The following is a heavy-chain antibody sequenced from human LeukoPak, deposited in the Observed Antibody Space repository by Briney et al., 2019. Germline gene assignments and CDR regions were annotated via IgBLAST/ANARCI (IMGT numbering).Heavy chain of an antibody. CDR2: IYYSGST. D-gene: IGHD1-26*01. V-gene: IGHV4-39*01. Sequence: ETLSLTCTVSGGSISSSSYYWGWIRQPPGKGLDWIGSIYYSGSTYYNPSLKSRVTISVDTSKNQFSLKLSSVTAADTAVYYCARRDGGSYYWFDYWGQGTLVTVSS. J-gene: IGHJ4*02. CDR3: ARRDGGSYYWFDY. CDR1: GGSISSSSYY.